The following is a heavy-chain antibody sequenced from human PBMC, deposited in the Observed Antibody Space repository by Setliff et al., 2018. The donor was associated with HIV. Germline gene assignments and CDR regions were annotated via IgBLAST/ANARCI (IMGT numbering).Heavy chain of an antibody. V-gene: IGHV7-4-1*02. CDR2: INTYTGNP. CDR1: GGTFSRET. J-gene: IGHJ4*02. CDR3: ARDGYYYDSSGHLAYYFDY. Sequence: ASVKVSCKASGGTFSRETFSWVRQAPGQGLEWMGWINTYTGNPTYAQDFTGRFVFSLDTSVSTAYLQISSLKAEDIAVYYCARDGYYYDSSGHLAYYFDYWGQGTLVTVSS. D-gene: IGHD3-22*01.